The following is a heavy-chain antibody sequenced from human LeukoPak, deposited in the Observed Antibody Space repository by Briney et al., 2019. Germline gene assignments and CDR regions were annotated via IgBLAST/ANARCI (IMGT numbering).Heavy chain of an antibody. V-gene: IGHV1-18*01. J-gene: IGHJ4*02. CDR2: ISAYNGNT. D-gene: IGHD2-2*01. CDR3: ARERGVVVPAAMVDY. Sequence: ASVKVSCKASGYTFTSYGIIWVRQAPGQGLEWMGWISAYNGNTNYAQKLQGRVTMTTDTSTSTAYMELRSQRSDDTAVYYCARERGVVVPAAMVDYWGQGTLVTVSS. CDR1: GYTFTSYG.